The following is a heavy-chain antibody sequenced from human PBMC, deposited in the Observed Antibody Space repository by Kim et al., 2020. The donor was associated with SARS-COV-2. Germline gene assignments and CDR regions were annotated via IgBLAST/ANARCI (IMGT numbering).Heavy chain of an antibody. V-gene: IGHV2-70*11. Sequence: GPTLVNPTQTLTLTCSFSGFSLTNRGMCVSWIRQPPGQALEWLARIDWVNDKYYRKSLKTSLTTSKDTSKNQVVLTMTNVDPVDTATYHCARTHNAGGGTTVTASKAYWFDPWGQGTLVTVSS. CDR1: GFSLTNRGMC. D-gene: IGHD4-17*01. CDR3: ARTHNAGGGTTVTASKAYWFDP. CDR2: IDWVNDK. J-gene: IGHJ5*02.